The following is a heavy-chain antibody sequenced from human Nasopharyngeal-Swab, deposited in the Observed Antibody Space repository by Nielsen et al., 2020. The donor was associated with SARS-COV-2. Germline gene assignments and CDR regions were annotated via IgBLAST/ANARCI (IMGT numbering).Heavy chain of an antibody. CDR1: GFTFDDYA. Sequence: SLKISCAASGFTFDDYAMHWVRQAPGKGLEWVSGISWNSGSIGYADSVKGRFTISIDNAKNSLYLQMNSLRAEDTALYYCAAYGSGSYYTLWGQGTLVTVSS. CDR3: AAYGSGSYYTL. J-gene: IGHJ4*02. V-gene: IGHV3-9*01. D-gene: IGHD3-10*01. CDR2: ISWNSGSI.